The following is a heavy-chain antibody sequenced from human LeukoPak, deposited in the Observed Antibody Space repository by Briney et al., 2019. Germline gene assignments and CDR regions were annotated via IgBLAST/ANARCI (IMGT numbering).Heavy chain of an antibody. V-gene: IGHV3-30*02. J-gene: IGHJ4*02. Sequence: PGGSLRLSCAASGFTFSSYGMHWVRQAPGKGLEWVAFIRFDGTNKYYADSVKGRFTISRDNSKNTLFLQMNSLRAEDTAVYYCAKVSVRIQLWLDYWGQGTLVTVSS. CDR1: GFTFSSYG. CDR3: AKVSVRIQLWLDY. D-gene: IGHD5-18*01. CDR2: IRFDGTNK.